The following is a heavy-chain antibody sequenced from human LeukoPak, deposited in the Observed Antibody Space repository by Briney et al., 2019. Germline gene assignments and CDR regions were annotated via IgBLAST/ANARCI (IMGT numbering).Heavy chain of an antibody. J-gene: IGHJ6*02. CDR3: ARVPVAAPYYYYYYGMDV. CDR2: ISAYNGNT. V-gene: IGHV1-18*01. Sequence: GASVKVSCKASGYTFTSYGISWVRQAPGQGLEWMGWISAYNGNTNYAQKFQGRVTITADKSTSTAYMELSSLRSEDTAVYYCARVPVAAPYYYYYYGMDVWGQGTTVTVSS. CDR1: GYTFTSYG.